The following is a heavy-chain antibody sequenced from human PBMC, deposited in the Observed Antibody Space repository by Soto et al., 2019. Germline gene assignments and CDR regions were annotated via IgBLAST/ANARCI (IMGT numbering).Heavy chain of an antibody. Sequence: AVGSQRLPYAASGVNFRSHASSWVRQAPGKGLEWVSAITDSGGSTYYSNAVKGRFTISRDNSKNTLYLQMNSLRDEDTALYFCAPGRADNGFQHWGQGTRV. J-gene: IGHJ1*01. CDR1: GVNFRSHA. CDR3: APGRADNGFQH. V-gene: IGHV3-23*01. D-gene: IGHD1-1*01. CDR2: ITDSGGST.